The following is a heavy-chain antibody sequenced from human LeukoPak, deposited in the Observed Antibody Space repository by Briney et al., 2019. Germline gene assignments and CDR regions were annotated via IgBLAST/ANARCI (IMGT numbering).Heavy chain of an antibody. J-gene: IGHJ5*02. D-gene: IGHD3-22*01. CDR1: GFTFSNAW. CDR3: ATDFYDST. Sequence: PGGSLRLSCAASGFTFSNAWMNWVRQAPGKGLEWVGRIRSNSDGGTTDYAAPVKGRFTLSRDDSKTTLYLQMNSLQTEDTAVYYCATDFYDSTWGQGTLATVSS. CDR2: IRSNSDGGTT. V-gene: IGHV3-15*07.